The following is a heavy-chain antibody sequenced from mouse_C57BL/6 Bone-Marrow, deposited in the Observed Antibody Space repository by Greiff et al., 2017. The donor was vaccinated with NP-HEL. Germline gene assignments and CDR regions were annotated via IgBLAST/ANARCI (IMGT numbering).Heavy chain of an antibody. CDR1: GYTFTSYW. Sequence: QVQLKQPGAELVMPGASVKLSCKASGYTFTSYWMHWVKQRPGQGLEWIGEIDPSDSYTNYNQKFKGKSTLTVDKSSSTAYMQLSSLTSEDSAVYYCARDWDSSGYGFAYWGQGTLVTVSA. CDR3: ARDWDSSGYGFAY. V-gene: IGHV1-69*01. CDR2: IDPSDSYT. J-gene: IGHJ3*01. D-gene: IGHD3-2*02.